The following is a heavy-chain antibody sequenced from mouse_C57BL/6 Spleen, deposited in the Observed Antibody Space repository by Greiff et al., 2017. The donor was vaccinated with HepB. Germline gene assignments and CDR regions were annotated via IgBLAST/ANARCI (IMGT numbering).Heavy chain of an antibody. CDR2: INPSSGYT. Sequence: VQLQESGAELARPGASVKMSCKASGYTFTSYTMHWVKQRPGQGLEWIGYINPSSGYTKYNQKFKDKATLTADKSSSTAYMQLSSLTSEDSAVYYCAVDSSGYFDYWGQGTTLTVSS. CDR3: AVDSSGYFDY. V-gene: IGHV1-4*01. J-gene: IGHJ2*01. D-gene: IGHD3-2*02. CDR1: GYTFTSYT.